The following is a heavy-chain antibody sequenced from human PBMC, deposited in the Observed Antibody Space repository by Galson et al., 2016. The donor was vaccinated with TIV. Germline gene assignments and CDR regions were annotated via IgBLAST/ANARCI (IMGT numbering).Heavy chain of an antibody. CDR3: ATEGMYI. CDR2: IKGSGSVT. CDR1: GFPFDDSG. Sequence: SLRLSCAGSGFPFDDSGMRWVRQGPQKGLEWVSYIKGSGSVTHHAGSAKDRFPISRDNYRHSVFLNMNDRRVADSARHYLATEGMYIWRRGTTDTVSS. J-gene: IGHJ6*02. V-gene: IGHV3-20*04.